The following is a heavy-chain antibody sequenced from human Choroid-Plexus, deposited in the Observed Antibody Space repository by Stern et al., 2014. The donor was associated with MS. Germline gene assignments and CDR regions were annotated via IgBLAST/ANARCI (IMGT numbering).Heavy chain of an antibody. Sequence: VQLVESGGVAVQPGRPLRLSCVASGFTLGSCAMHWVRQAPGKGLEWVAGVSYDGSNKYYADSVKGRFTISRDNSQNTLYMQMSSLRPEDTAVYYCAKDRQYLTYFFDHWGQGSLVTVSS. CDR1: GFTLGSCA. D-gene: IGHD2/OR15-2a*01. CDR2: VSYDGSNK. V-gene: IGHV3-30*18. J-gene: IGHJ5*02. CDR3: AKDRQYLTYFFDH.